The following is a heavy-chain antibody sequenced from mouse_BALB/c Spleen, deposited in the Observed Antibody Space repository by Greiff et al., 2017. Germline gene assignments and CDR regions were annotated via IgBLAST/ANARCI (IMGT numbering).Heavy chain of an antibody. CDR3: ARTSYYAMDY. CDR2: ISCYNGAT. V-gene: IGHV1-20*02. CDR1: GYSFTGYY. Sequence: VQLQQSGPELVKTGASVKISCKASGYSFTGYYMHWVKQSHGKSLEWIGYISCYNGATSYNQKFKGKATLTVDKSSSTAHMELRSLASEDSAVYDCARTSYYAMDYWGQGTSVTVSS. J-gene: IGHJ4*01.